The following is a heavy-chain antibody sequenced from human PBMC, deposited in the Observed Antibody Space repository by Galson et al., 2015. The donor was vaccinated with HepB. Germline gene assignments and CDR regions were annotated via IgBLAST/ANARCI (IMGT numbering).Heavy chain of an antibody. CDR2: ISYDGSNE. Sequence: SLRLSCAASGFTFSNYGMNWVRQAPGKGLEWVALISYDGSNEYYADSVKGRFTISRDKSTNTLYLQMDSLRAEDTAVYYCAKDRIMITFGGVGALDYWGQGTLVTVSS. D-gene: IGHD3-16*01. CDR3: AKDRIMITFGGVGALDY. CDR1: GFTFSNYG. J-gene: IGHJ4*02. V-gene: IGHV3-30*18.